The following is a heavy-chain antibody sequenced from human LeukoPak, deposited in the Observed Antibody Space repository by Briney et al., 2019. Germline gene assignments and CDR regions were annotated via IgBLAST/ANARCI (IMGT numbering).Heavy chain of an antibody. CDR3: ARDWGVVGATMYYFDY. CDR2: ISYDGSNK. CDR1: GFTFSSYA. Sequence: GGSLRLSCAASGFTFSSYAMHWVRQAPGKGLEWVAVISYDGSNKYYADSVKGRFTISRDNSKNTLYLQMNSLRAEDTAVYYCARDWGVVGATMYYFDYWGQGTLVTVSS. D-gene: IGHD1-26*01. V-gene: IGHV3-30-3*01. J-gene: IGHJ4*02.